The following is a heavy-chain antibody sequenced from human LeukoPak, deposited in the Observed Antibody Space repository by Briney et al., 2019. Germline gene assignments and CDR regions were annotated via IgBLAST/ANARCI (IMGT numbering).Heavy chain of an antibody. Sequence: ASLKVSRKASGYTFTGYYMHWVRRAPGQGLGWMGWINPNSGGTNYAQKFQGRVTMTRETSISTAYMELSRLRSDDTAVYYCARAAAYYYYMDVWGKGTTVTVSS. J-gene: IGHJ6*03. V-gene: IGHV1-2*02. CDR3: ARAAAYYYYMDV. D-gene: IGHD6-25*01. CDR1: GYTFTGYY. CDR2: INPNSGGT.